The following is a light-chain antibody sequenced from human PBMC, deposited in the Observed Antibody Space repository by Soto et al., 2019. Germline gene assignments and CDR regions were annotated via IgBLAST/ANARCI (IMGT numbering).Light chain of an antibody. V-gene: IGKV3-15*01. J-gene: IGKJ5*01. Sequence: EIVMTQSPATLSVSPGESATLSCRASQSVSSNLAWHQQKPGQAPRILMYDASTRATGISARFSGSGSGTEFTLTISSLQSEDFAVYYRQQRSNWPRWTFGQGTRQEIK. CDR1: QSVSSN. CDR2: DAS. CDR3: QQRSNWPRWT.